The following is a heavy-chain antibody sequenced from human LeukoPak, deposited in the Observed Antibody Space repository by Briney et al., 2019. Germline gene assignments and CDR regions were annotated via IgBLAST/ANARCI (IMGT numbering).Heavy chain of an antibody. V-gene: IGHV3-15*01. D-gene: IGHD6-13*01. J-gene: IGHJ4*02. CDR3: TTNAAVGTWEVFDY. CDR2: IKRKSYGGTT. CDR1: GFTFSNAW. Sequence: GGSLRLSCAASGFTFSNAWMSWVRQAPGKGLEWVGRIKRKSYGGTTDYATPVNGRFTISRDDSKNTLYLQMNSLKTEDTAVYYCTTNAAVGTWEVFDYWGQGTLVTVSS.